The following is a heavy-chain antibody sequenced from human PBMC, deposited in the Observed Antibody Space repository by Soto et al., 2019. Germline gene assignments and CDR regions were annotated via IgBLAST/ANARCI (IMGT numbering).Heavy chain of an antibody. J-gene: IGHJ5*02. V-gene: IGHV3-9*01. CDR1: GFTFDDYA. Sequence: EVQLVESGGGLVQPGRSLRLSCAASGFTFDDYAMHWVRQAPGKGLEWVSGISWNSGSIGYADSVKGRFTISRDNAKNSLYLQMNRLRAEDTALYYCAKGPQQLMNYNWFDPWGQGTLVTVSS. D-gene: IGHD6-13*01. CDR3: AKGPQQLMNYNWFDP. CDR2: ISWNSGSI.